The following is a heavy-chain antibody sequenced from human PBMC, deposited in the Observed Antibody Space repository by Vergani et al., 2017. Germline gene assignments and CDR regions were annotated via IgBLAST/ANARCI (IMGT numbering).Heavy chain of an antibody. J-gene: IGHJ6*02. CDR2: IYYSGST. Sequence: QVQLQESGPGVVKPSQTLSLTCAVSGGSISSSSHFWGWLRQTPGKGLEWIWSIYYSGSTYYNPSLKSRVSISVDTSKNQFSLKLSSVTAADSAVYYCARHDSGHYDSSYYGLDVWGQGTTVTVSS. D-gene: IGHD3-16*01. CDR1: GGSISSSSHF. CDR3: ARHDSGHYDSSYYGLDV. V-gene: IGHV4-39*01.